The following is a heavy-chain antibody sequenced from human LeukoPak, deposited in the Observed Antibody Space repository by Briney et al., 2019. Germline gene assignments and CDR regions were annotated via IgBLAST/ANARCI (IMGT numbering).Heavy chain of an antibody. D-gene: IGHD1-26*01. CDR1: GFTFSNYA. Sequence: GGSLRLSCAASGFTFSNYAMHWVRQAPGKGLEWVALMSDDGSIKDYGDSVKGRFTISRDNAKNSLYLQMNSLIVEDTAVYFCARTGRGTSAPDYWGQGTLVTVSS. V-gene: IGHV3-30*03. CDR2: MSDDGSIK. CDR3: ARTGRGTSAPDY. J-gene: IGHJ4*02.